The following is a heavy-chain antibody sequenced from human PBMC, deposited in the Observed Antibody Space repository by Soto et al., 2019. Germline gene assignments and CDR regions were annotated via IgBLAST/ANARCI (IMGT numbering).Heavy chain of an antibody. V-gene: IGHV4-34*01. J-gene: IGHJ5*02. D-gene: IGHD4-4*01. Sequence: SETLSLTCAVYGRSFSGYYWSWIRQPPGKGLEWIGEINHSGSTNYNPSLKSRVTISVDTSKNQFSLKLSSVTAADTAVYYCAVTKGYSNLNWFDPWGQGTLVTVSS. CDR2: INHSGST. CDR3: AVTKGYSNLNWFDP. CDR1: GRSFSGYY.